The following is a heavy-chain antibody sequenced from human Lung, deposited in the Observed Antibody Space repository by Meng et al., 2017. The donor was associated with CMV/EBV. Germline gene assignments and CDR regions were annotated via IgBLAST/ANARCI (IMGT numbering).Heavy chain of an antibody. CDR2: IRSKAYGGTT. V-gene: IGHV3-49*04. D-gene: IGHD2-2*01. CDR1: GFTFGDYA. J-gene: IGHJ6*02. CDR3: TRKLLSYYYYGMDV. Sequence: GGSLRLSCTASGFTFGDYAMSWVRQAPGKGLEWVGFIRSKAYGGTTEYAASVKGRFTISRDDSKSIAYLQMNSLKTEDTAVYYCTRKLLSYYYYGMDVWGQGTTVTGSS.